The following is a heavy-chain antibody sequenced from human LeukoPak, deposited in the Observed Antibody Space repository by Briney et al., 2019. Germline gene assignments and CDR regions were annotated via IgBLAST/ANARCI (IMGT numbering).Heavy chain of an antibody. J-gene: IGHJ6*03. CDR1: GFTFSDHY. Sequence: GGSLRLSCAASGFTFSDHYMDWVRQAPGKGLEWVGRTRNKANSYTTEYTASVKGSFTISRDDSKNSLYLQMSSLKTEDTAVYYCARVFGDTLGWDYMDVWGKGTTVTVSS. CDR3: ARVFGDTLGWDYMDV. CDR2: TRNKANSYTT. D-gene: IGHD2-21*02. V-gene: IGHV3-72*01.